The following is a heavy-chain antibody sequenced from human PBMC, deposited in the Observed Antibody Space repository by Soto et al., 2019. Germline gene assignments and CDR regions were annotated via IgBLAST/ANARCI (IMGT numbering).Heavy chain of an antibody. CDR2: INPNSGGT. D-gene: IGHD6-13*01. V-gene: IGHV1-2*04. Sequence: ASVKVSCKASGYTFTGYYMHWVRQAPGQGLEWMGWINPNSGGTNYAQKFQGWVTMTRDTSISTAYMELSRLRSDDTAVYYCARDGHLSIAAAGYYYYGMDVWGQGTTVTVSS. CDR1: GYTFTGYY. CDR3: ARDGHLSIAAAGYYYYGMDV. J-gene: IGHJ6*02.